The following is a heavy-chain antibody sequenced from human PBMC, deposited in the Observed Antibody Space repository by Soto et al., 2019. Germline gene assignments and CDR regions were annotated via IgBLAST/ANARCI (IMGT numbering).Heavy chain of an antibody. CDR3: ARDKTTVTPDY. CDR1: GYTFTSHG. Sequence: ASVKVSCKASGYTFTSHGISWVRQAPGQGLEWMGWISAYNGNTNYAQKLQGRVTMTTDTPTSTAYMELRSLRSDDTAVYYCARDKTTVTPDYWGQGTLVTVSS. V-gene: IGHV1-18*01. J-gene: IGHJ4*02. CDR2: ISAYNGNT. D-gene: IGHD4-17*01.